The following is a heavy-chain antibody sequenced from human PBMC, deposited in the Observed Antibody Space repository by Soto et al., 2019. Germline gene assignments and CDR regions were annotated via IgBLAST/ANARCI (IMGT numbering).Heavy chain of an antibody. Sequence: VGSLRLSCEASGFVFTNFWMHWVRHVPGKGLVWVARIDTSGHSTNYAESVKGRFTISRDNAKNTVSLQMNSLRAEDTGVYYCAKDSWYFDLWSQGSQVTVSS. V-gene: IGHV3-74*01. J-gene: IGHJ4*02. CDR2: IDTSGHST. D-gene: IGHD6-13*01. CDR3: AKDSWYFDL. CDR1: GFVFTNFW.